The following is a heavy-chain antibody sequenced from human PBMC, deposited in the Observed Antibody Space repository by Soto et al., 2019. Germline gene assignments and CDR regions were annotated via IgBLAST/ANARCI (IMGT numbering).Heavy chain of an antibody. CDR2: IYYSGST. V-gene: IGHV4-59*08. CDR1: GGSISRYY. Sequence: PSETLSLACTVSGGSISRYYWSWIRQAPGKGLERIGYIYYSGSTNYNPSLKSRVTISVDTSKNQFSLKLSSVTAADTAVYYCARGGLRKKYNWFDPWGQGTLVTVSS. J-gene: IGHJ5*02. CDR3: ARGGLRKKYNWFDP. D-gene: IGHD5-12*01.